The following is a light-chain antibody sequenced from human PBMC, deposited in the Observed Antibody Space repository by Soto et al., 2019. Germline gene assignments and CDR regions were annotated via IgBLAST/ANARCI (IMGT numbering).Light chain of an antibody. V-gene: IGKV1-5*03. Sequence: DIQMTQSPSSLSASVGDRVTSTCRAGQSISTWLAWYQQKPGKAPKLLIYKASSLESGVPSRFSGSGSGTEFTLTISSLQPDDFATYYCQQYKSVSLLTFGGGTKVDI. CDR1: QSISTW. CDR2: KAS. CDR3: QQYKSVSLLT. J-gene: IGKJ4*01.